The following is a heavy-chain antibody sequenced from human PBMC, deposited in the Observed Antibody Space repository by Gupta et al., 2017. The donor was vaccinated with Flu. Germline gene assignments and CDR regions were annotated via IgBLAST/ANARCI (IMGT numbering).Heavy chain of an antibody. V-gene: IGHV3-33*03. J-gene: IGHJ5*02. CDR1: G. D-gene: IGHD2-15*01. CDR3: AKSVYCSGGGCYSPADR. CDR2: IWYNGNYK. Sequence: GIMWVRQAPGKGLEWVAVIWYNGNYKYYADSLKGRFTISRDNAKDTAYLQIDSLRAEDTGLYYWAKSVYCSGGGCYSPADRWGQGTQVTVSS.